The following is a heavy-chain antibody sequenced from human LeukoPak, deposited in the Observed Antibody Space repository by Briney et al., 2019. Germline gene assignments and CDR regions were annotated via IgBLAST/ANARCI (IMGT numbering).Heavy chain of an antibody. Sequence: GGSLRLSCAASGFTFDDYAMHWVRQAPGKGLEWVSGISWNSGSIGYADSVKGRFTISRDNSKNTLYLQMNSLRAEDTAVYYCARDVGARGYFDYWGQGTLVTASS. CDR1: GFTFDDYA. CDR3: ARDVGARGYFDY. V-gene: IGHV3-9*01. CDR2: ISWNSGSI. D-gene: IGHD1-26*01. J-gene: IGHJ4*02.